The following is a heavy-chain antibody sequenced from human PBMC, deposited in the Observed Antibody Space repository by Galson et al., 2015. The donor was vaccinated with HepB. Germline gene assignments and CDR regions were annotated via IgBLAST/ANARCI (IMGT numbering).Heavy chain of an antibody. Sequence: SVKVSCKASGDTFSSYGISWVRQAPGQGLEWMGGIIPIFGTAIYAQKFQGRATVSADKSTSTAYMELSSLRSEDTAVYYCARDPIKQFVGGGDWFDPWGQGTLVTVSS. CDR2: IIPIFGTA. V-gene: IGHV1-69*06. CDR1: GDTFSSYG. D-gene: IGHD3-10*01. J-gene: IGHJ5*02. CDR3: ARDPIKQFVGGGDWFDP.